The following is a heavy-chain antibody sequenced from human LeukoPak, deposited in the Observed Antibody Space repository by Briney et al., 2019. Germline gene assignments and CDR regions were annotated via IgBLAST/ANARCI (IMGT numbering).Heavy chain of an antibody. V-gene: IGHV4-61*02. Sequence: SQTLSLTCTVSGGSISSGSYYWSWIRQPAGKGLEWIGRIYTSGSTNYNPSLKSRVTISVDTSKNQFSLKLSSVTAAVRAVYYCARGMVWGAPYYMDVWGKGTTVTVSS. CDR2: IYTSGST. J-gene: IGHJ6*03. CDR1: GGSISSGSYY. D-gene: IGHD3-10*01. CDR3: ARGMVWGAPYYMDV.